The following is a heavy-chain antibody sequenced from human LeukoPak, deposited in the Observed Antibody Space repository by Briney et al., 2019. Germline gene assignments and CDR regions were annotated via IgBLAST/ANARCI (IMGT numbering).Heavy chain of an antibody. CDR2: IWYDGSNK. V-gene: IGHV3-33*08. D-gene: IGHD3-16*01. CDR1: GFTFSGYS. J-gene: IGHJ6*02. CDR3: ARDGAPYGMDV. Sequence: GGSLRLSCAASGFTFSGYSMNWVRQAPGKGLEWVAVIWYDGSNKYYADSVKGRFTISRDNSKNTLYLQMNSLRAEDTAVYYCARDGAPYGMDVWGQGTTVTVSS.